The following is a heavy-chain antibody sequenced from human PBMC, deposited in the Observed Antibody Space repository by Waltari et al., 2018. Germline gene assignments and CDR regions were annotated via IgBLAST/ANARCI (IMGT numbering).Heavy chain of an antibody. Sequence: HVQLQESGPGLVKPSDTLPLTCTVSCAFLGDYHWTLVRQAPGKGLEWIAYLRNTGGTKCTPSLESRVTVSAVTSKKQFSLRLTSVTAADTAVYYCARLPTKYFDSLGWGFFDQWGQGILVTVSS. CDR3: ARLPTKYFDSLGWGFFDQ. V-gene: IGHV4-59*08. CDR2: LRNTGGT. D-gene: IGHD3-22*01. J-gene: IGHJ4*02. CDR1: CAFLGDYH.